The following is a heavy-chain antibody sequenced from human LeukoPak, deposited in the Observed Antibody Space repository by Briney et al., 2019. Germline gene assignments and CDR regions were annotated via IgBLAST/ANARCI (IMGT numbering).Heavy chain of an antibody. D-gene: IGHD2-21*02. J-gene: IGHJ5*02. Sequence: GGSLRLSCAASGFNFTNYAMNWVRQAPGRGLEWVSLISSGVGSTYYAGSVKGRFTISRDNSKSTLYLQMNSLRAEDTAIYYCAKDGPTAIPSWFDPWGQGTLDTVSS. CDR3: AKDGPTAIPSWFDP. CDR1: GFNFTNYA. CDR2: ISSGVGST. V-gene: IGHV3-23*01.